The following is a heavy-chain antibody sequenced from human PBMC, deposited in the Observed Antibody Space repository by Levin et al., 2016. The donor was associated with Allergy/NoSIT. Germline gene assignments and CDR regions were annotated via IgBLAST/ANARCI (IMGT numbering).Heavy chain of an antibody. CDR3: ATEFFVAGKSCFDY. D-gene: IGHD1-14*01. V-gene: IGHV3-7*03. CDR1: GFIFSNSW. Sequence: ESLKISCAASGFIFSNSWMTWVRQAPGKGLEWVANIKPDGSEKFYVDSVRGRFTISRDNARNSLYLYMNSLRADDTAFYYCATEFFVAGKSCFDYWGQGALVTVSS. CDR2: IKPDGSEK. J-gene: IGHJ4*02.